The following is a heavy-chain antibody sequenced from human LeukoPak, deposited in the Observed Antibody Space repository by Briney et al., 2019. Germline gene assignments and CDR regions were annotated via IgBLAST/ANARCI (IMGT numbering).Heavy chain of an antibody. J-gene: IGHJ4*02. D-gene: IGHD3-10*01. CDR2: ISSSSSYI. CDR1: GFTFSSYS. CDR3: ARDWVWFGDRPQDFDY. V-gene: IGHV3-21*01. Sequence: GGSLRLSCAASGFTFSSYSMNWVRQAPGKGLEWVSSISSSSSYIYYADSVKGRFTISRDNAKNSLYLQMNSLRAEDTAVYYCARDWVWFGDRPQDFDYWGQGTLVTVSS.